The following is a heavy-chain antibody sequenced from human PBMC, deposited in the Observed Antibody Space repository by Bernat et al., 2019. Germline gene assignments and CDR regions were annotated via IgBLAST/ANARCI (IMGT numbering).Heavy chain of an antibody. CDR1: GFTFSSYW. V-gene: IGHV3-7*01. CDR2: IKQDGSEK. J-gene: IGHJ6*01. CDR3: ARGHSGYDLRYYYGMDV. Sequence: EVQLLESGGGLVQPGGSLRLSCAASGFTFSSYWMSWVRQTPGKGLEWVANIKQDGSEKYYVDSVKGRFTISRDNAKNSLYLQMNSLRAEDTAVYYCARGHSGYDLRYYYGMDVWGQGTTVTVSS. D-gene: IGHD5-12*01.